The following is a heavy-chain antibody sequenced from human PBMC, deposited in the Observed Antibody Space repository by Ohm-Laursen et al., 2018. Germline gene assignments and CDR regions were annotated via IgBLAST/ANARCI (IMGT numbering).Heavy chain of an antibody. CDR1: GGSISSYY. J-gene: IGHJ3*02. Sequence: GTLSLTCIVSGGSISSYYWTWIRQPAGKGLEWIGRIYISGSTNYNPSLKSRVTMSVDTSKNQFSLRLSSVTAADTAVYYCAREIDTFDIWGQGTMVTVSS. V-gene: IGHV4-4*07. CDR2: IYISGST. CDR3: AREIDTFDI.